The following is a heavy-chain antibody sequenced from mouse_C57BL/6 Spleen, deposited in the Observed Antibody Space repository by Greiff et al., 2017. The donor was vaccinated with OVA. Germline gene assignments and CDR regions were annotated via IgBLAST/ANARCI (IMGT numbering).Heavy chain of an antibody. Sequence: QVQLQQSGPELVKPGASVKISCTASGYAFSSSWMNWVKQRPGKGLEWIGRLYPGAGATNYTGQFKGKATLTADKSSSTAYMHLSSLTSEDSAVYFCARLDNTVVSTRNYWGQGTTLTVSS. CDR1: GYAFSSSW. D-gene: IGHD1-1*01. CDR3: ARLDNTVVSTRNY. V-gene: IGHV1-82*01. CDR2: LYPGAGAT. J-gene: IGHJ2*01.